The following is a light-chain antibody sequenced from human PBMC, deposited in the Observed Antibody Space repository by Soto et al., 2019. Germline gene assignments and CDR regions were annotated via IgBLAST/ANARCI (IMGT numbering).Light chain of an antibody. CDR2: GAS. J-gene: IGKJ1*01. CDR1: QSVSNN. Sequence: EIVLTQSPATLSLYPGERATLSFSASQSVSNNYLAGYQQKPGQAPRLLIYGASSRATGIPDRFSGSGSGTEFTLTISSLQSEDFGVYYCQQYNNWWTFGQGTKV. CDR3: QQYNNWWT. V-gene: IGKV3D-15*01.